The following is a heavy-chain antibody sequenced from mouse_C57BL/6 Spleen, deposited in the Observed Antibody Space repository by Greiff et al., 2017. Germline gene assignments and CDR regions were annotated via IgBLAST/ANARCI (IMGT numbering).Heavy chain of an antibody. CDR1: GYTFTDYY. D-gene: IGHD3-3*01. Sequence: EVKLMESGPVLVKPGASVKMSCKASGYTFTDYYMNWVKQSHGKSLEWIGVINPYNGGTSYNQKFKGKATLTVDKSSSTAYMELNSLTSEDSAVYYCARRDGGYFDVWGTGTTVTVSS. CDR2: INPYNGGT. J-gene: IGHJ1*03. CDR3: ARRDGGYFDV. V-gene: IGHV1-19*01.